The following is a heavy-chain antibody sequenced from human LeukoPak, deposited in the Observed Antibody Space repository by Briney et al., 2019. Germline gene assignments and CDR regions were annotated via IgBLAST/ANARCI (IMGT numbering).Heavy chain of an antibody. CDR2: ISGSGGST. D-gene: IGHD6-19*01. CDR3: AKDRGYGSGWYPFDY. Sequence: PGGSLRLSCAASGFTFSSYAMSWVRQAPGKGLEWVSAISGSGGSTYYADSVKGRFTISRDNSKNTLYLQMNSLRAEDTAVYYCAKDRGYGSGWYPFDYWGQGTLVTVSS. CDR1: GFTFSSYA. V-gene: IGHV3-23*01. J-gene: IGHJ4*02.